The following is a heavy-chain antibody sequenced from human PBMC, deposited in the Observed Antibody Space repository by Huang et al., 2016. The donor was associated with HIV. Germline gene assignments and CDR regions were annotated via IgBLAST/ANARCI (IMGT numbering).Heavy chain of an antibody. CDR2: INRDGSSS. D-gene: IGHD3-22*01. Sequence: EVPLVESGGGLVQPGGSLRLSCAASGFTFSSYWMHWVRQAPGKGLVWGSRINRDGSSSGYADSVKGRFTISRDNAKNTLYLQMNSLRAEDTAVYYCVRDPRIQSWLNYFDYWGQGTLVSVSS. V-gene: IGHV3-74*01. CDR1: GFTFSSYW. J-gene: IGHJ4*02. CDR3: VRDPRIQSWLNYFDY.